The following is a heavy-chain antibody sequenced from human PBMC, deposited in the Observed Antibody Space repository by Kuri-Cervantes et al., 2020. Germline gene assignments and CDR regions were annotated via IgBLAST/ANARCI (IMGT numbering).Heavy chain of an antibody. D-gene: IGHD3-10*01. V-gene: IGHV3-23*01. Sequence: GESLKISCAASGFTFSSYAMSWVRQAPGKGLEWVSAISGSGGSTYYADSVKGRFTISRDNSKNTLYLQMNSLRAEDTAVYYCARVRYGSGSYLVTNYFDYWGQGTLVTVSS. CDR2: ISGSGGST. CDR3: ARVRYGSGSYLVTNYFDY. J-gene: IGHJ4*02. CDR1: GFTFSSYA.